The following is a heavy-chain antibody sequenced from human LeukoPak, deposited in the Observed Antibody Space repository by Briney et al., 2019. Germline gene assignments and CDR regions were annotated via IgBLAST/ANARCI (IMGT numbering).Heavy chain of an antibody. J-gene: IGHJ4*02. CDR2: IIPIFGTA. D-gene: IGHD3-3*01. Sequence: SVKVSCKASGGTFSSYAISWVRRAPGQGLEGMGGIIPIFGTANYAQKFQGRVTITADESTSTAYMELSSLRSEDTAVYYCAREAVLRFLEWQRFRGGLDYWGQGTLVTVSS. CDR1: GGTFSSYA. CDR3: AREAVLRFLEWQRFRGGLDY. V-gene: IGHV1-69*13.